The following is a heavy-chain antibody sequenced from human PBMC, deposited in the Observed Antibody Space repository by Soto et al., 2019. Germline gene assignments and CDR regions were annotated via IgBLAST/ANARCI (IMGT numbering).Heavy chain of an antibody. V-gene: IGHV3-49*04. J-gene: IGHJ6*02. CDR3: TRARRGYSYGSYYYYGMDV. CDR1: GLTLGDYA. Sequence: PGGALRGSCTRSGLTLGDYAMSWVRQAPGKGLEWVGFIRSKAYGGTTEYAASVKGRFTISRDDSKSIAYLQMNSLKTEDTAVYYCTRARRGYSYGSYYYYGMDVWGQGTTVTVSS. D-gene: IGHD5-18*01. CDR2: IRSKAYGGTT.